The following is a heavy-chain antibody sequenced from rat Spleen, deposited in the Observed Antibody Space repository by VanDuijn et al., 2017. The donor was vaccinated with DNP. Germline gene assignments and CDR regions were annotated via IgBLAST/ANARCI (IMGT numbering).Heavy chain of an antibody. Sequence: EVQLVESGGGLVQPGRSLKLSCAASGFTFSDYNMAWVRQAPKKGLEWVATISYDGSSTYYRDSVKGRFTISRDNAKSTLYLQMNSLRSEDTATYYSTRQQGNWDSQRFFDYWGQGVMVTVSS. CDR1: GFTFSDYN. CDR3: TRQQGNWDSQRFFDY. D-gene: IGHD3-6*01. J-gene: IGHJ2*01. CDR2: ISYDGSST. V-gene: IGHV5-7*01.